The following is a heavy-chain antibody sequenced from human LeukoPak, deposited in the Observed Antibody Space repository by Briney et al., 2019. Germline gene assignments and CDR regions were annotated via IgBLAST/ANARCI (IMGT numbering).Heavy chain of an antibody. CDR1: GFTFSSYW. J-gene: IGHJ4*02. CDR3: AREVITFGGVIVTYLDY. D-gene: IGHD3-16*02. CDR2: IKQDGSEK. V-gene: IGHV3-7*01. Sequence: GGSLRLSCAASGFTFSSYWMSWVRQAPGKGLEWVANIKQDGSEKYYVDSVKGRFTISRDDAKNSLYLQMNSLRAEDTAVYYCAREVITFGGVIVTYLDYWGQGTLVTVSS.